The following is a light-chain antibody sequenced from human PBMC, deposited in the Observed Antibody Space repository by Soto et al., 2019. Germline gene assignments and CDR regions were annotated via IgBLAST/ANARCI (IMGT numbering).Light chain of an antibody. CDR3: QQGYSTPIT. Sequence: DIQMTQSPSSLSASVGDRVTITCRASQSISIYLNWYQQKPGKAPKLLIYAASSLQSGVPSRFSGSGSGTDFALTISSLQPEDFATYYCQQGYSTPITFGQGTRLAIK. J-gene: IGKJ5*01. CDR1: QSISIY. V-gene: IGKV1-39*01. CDR2: AAS.